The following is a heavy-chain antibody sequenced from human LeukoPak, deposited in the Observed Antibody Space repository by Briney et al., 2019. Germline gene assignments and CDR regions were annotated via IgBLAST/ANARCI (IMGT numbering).Heavy chain of an antibody. CDR2: IRSSSSTI. CDR1: GYTFTTYT. Sequence: HGGSLRLSCEASGYTFTTYTMHWVRQAPGQGLEWVSCIRSSSSTIYYADSVKGRFTVSRDNAKNSLYLQMNSLRAEDTALYYCAKDIVGQLLDAFDIWGQGTMVTVSS. CDR3: AKDIVGQLLDAFDI. J-gene: IGHJ3*02. V-gene: IGHV3-48*01. D-gene: IGHD3-16*02.